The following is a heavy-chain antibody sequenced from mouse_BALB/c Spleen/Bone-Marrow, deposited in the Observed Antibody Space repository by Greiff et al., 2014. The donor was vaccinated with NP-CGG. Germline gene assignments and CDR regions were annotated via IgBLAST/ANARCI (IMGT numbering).Heavy chain of an antibody. CDR2: FNPYNDGP. CDR3: AIHEGYFDY. CDR1: GYTFTSYV. V-gene: IGHV1-14*01. Sequence: EVQLQQSGPELVKPGASVKMSCKASGYTFTSYVMHWVKQKPGQGLEWIGYFNPYNDGPKYNEKFKGKATLTPDKSSSTAYMELNRLTSEDSAVYYCAIHEGYFDYWGQGTTLTVSS. J-gene: IGHJ2*01.